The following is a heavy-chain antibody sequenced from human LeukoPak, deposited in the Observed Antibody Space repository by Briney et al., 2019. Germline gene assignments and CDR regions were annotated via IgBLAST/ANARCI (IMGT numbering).Heavy chain of an antibody. CDR2: INHSGST. Sequence: SETLSLTCAVYGGSFSGYYWSWIRQPPGKGLEWIGEINHSGSTNYNPSLKSRVTISVDTSKNQFSLKLSSVTAADTAVYYCARGKVDYYYYYMDVWGKGTTVTVSS. CDR3: ARGKVDYYYYYMDV. CDR1: GGSFSGYY. J-gene: IGHJ6*03. V-gene: IGHV4-34*01.